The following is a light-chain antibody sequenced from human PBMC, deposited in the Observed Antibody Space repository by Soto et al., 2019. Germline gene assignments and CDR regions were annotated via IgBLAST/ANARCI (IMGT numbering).Light chain of an antibody. CDR3: QQYGRSGT. J-gene: IGKJ1*01. V-gene: IGKV3-20*01. CDR1: QSFNSIY. CDR2: ATS. Sequence: EVVLTQSPGTLSLSPGERATLSCRASQSFNSIYLAWYQQKPVQAPRLLIYATSSRATGIPDRFSGSGSGTDFTLTISRLEPEDFAVYYCQQYGRSGTFGQGTKVDIK.